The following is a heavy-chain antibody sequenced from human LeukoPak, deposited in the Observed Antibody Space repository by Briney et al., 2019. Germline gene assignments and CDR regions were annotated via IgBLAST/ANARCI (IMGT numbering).Heavy chain of an antibody. Sequence: SETLSLTCTVSGGSISSSSYYWGWIRQPPGKGLEWIGSIYYSGSTYYNPSLKSRVTISVDTSKNQFSLKLSSVTAADTAVYYCARRSRAVYYYMDVWGKGTTVTVSS. D-gene: IGHD6-13*01. CDR1: GGSISSSSYY. V-gene: IGHV4-39*07. CDR2: IYYSGST. J-gene: IGHJ6*03. CDR3: ARRSRAVYYYMDV.